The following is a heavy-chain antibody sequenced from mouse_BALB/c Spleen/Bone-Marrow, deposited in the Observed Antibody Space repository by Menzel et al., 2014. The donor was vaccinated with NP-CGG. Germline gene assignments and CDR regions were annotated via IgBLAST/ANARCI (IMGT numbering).Heavy chain of an antibody. V-gene: IGHV1-61*01. CDR3: TRYDLTTRAFAY. CDR2: IHLSDSES. CDR1: GYSFTSYW. Sequence: QVQLKESGAELVRPGASVKLSCKASGYSFTSYWMDWVKQRPGQGLEWIGMIHLSDSESRLNQKFKDKATLTVDKSSSTAYMQLSSPTSEDSAVYYCTRYDLTTRAFAYWGQGTLVTVSA. D-gene: IGHD3-3*01. J-gene: IGHJ3*01.